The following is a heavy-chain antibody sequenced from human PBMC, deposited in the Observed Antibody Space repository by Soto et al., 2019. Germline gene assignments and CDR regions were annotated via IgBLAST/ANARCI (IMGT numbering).Heavy chain of an antibody. J-gene: IGHJ4*02. Sequence: QVHLVQSGAEVKKPGASVKVSCKGSGYTFTSYGITWVRQAPGQGLEWMGWISAHNGNTDYAQKLQGSVTVTRVRSTSTAYMELRSLSSDDTAVYYCASGRYGDYWGQGALVTVSS. CDR1: GYTFTSYG. CDR2: ISAHNGNT. CDR3: ASGRYGDY. D-gene: IGHD1-26*01. V-gene: IGHV1-18*01.